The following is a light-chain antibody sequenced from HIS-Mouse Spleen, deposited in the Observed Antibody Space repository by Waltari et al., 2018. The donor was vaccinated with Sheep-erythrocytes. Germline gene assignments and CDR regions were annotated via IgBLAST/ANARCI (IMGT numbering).Light chain of an antibody. V-gene: IGKV2-30*01. Sequence: DVVMTQSPLSLPVTLGQPASISCRSRQSLVYSDGNTYLNWFQQRPGQSPRRLMYKVSNRDSGVPDRFSGSGSGTDFTLKISRVEAEDVGVYYCMQGTHWRTFGQGTKVEIK. CDR1: QSLVYSDGNTY. CDR2: KVS. J-gene: IGKJ1*01. CDR3: MQGTHWRT.